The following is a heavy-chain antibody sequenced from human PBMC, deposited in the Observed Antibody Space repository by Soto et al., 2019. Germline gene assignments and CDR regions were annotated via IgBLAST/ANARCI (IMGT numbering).Heavy chain of an antibody. CDR2: TYYRSKWYN. Sequence: SQALSVSWAISGDRVFSNGAAWNWIRRSPSRGLEWLGRTYYRSKWYNDYAVSVKSRITINPDTSKNQFSLQLNSVAPEDTAVYYCARDLGSSSWYLYYFDYWGEGTLVTVSS. V-gene: IGHV6-1*01. CDR1: GDRVFSNGAA. D-gene: IGHD6-13*01. CDR3: ARDLGSSSWYLYYFDY. J-gene: IGHJ4*02.